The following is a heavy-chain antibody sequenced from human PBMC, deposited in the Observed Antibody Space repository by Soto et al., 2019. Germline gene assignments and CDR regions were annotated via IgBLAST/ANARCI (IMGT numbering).Heavy chain of an antibody. CDR3: ARSDPPSTPYYYYGMDV. J-gene: IGHJ6*02. V-gene: IGHV1-69*13. Sequence: SVKVSCKASGGTFSSYAISWVRQAPGQGLEWMGGIIPIFGTANYAQKFQGRVTITADESTSTAYMELSNLRSEDTAVYYCARSDPPSTPYYYYGMDVWGQGTTVTVSS. CDR1: GGTFSSYA. CDR2: IIPIFGTA.